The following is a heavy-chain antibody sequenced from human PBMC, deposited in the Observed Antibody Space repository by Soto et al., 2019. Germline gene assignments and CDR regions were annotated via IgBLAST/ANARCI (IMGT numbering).Heavy chain of an antibody. V-gene: IGHV1-69*19. Sequence: QVQLVQSGAEMQKPGSSVKVSCQSSGGTFNTYAMNWVRQAPGQGQEWMGDISPMFGAANYAPKFQGRVTITADESTGTSYMQLSSLTSEDTALYFCAREVQVHTPAFVYWGQGTLVTVSS. CDR1: GGTFNTYA. J-gene: IGHJ4*02. D-gene: IGHD3-10*01. CDR3: AREVQVHTPAFVY. CDR2: ISPMFGAA.